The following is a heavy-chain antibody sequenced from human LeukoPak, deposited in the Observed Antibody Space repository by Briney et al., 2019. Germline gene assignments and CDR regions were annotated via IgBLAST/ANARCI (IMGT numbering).Heavy chain of an antibody. CDR3: ARRASYYDSSGYYAYDAFDI. CDR1: GYSFTSYW. J-gene: IGHJ3*02. Sequence: GESLKISCKGSGYSFTSYWIDWVRQMPGKGLEWMGIIYPGDSDTRYSPSFQGQVTISADKSISTAYLQWSSLKASDTAMYYCARRASYYDSSGYYAYDAFDIWGQGTMVTVSS. CDR2: IYPGDSDT. D-gene: IGHD3-22*01. V-gene: IGHV5-51*01.